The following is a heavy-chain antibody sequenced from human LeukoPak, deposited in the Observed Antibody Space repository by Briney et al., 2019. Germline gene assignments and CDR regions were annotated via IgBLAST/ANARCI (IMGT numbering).Heavy chain of an antibody. CDR1: GFTFSVYG. D-gene: IGHD1-26*01. CDR3: ARDEEGGSYPLDY. V-gene: IGHV3-20*04. J-gene: IGHJ4*02. Sequence: PGGSLRLSCAASGFTFSVYGMSWVRQAPGKGLEWVSGTNWNGGSTGYADSVKGRFTISRDNAKNSLYVQMNSLRAEDTALYYCARDEEGGSYPLDYWGQGTLVTVSS. CDR2: TNWNGGST.